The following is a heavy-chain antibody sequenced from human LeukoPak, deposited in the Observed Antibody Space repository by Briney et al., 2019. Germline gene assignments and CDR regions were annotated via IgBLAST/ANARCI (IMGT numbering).Heavy chain of an antibody. Sequence: ASVKVSCKASGYTFTSYAMHWVRQAPGQRLEWMGWINAGNGNTKYSQKFQGRVTITRYTSASTAYMELSSLRSEDTAVYYCARDRVPTYDILTGSFDYWGQGTLVTVSS. CDR1: GYTFTSYA. V-gene: IGHV1-3*01. D-gene: IGHD3-9*01. CDR2: INAGNGNT. CDR3: ARDRVPTYDILTGSFDY. J-gene: IGHJ4*02.